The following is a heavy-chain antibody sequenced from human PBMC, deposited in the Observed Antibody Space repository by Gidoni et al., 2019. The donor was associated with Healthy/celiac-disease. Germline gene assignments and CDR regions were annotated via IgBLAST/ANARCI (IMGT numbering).Heavy chain of an antibody. Sequence: EVQLLESVGGLVQPGGSLRLSCAASGFTFSSYAMSWVRQAPGKGLEWVSAMRGSGGSTYYADSVKGRFTISRDNSKNTLYLQMNSLRAEDTAVYYCALWGCSGCRGPGGYWGQGTLVTVSS. CDR3: ALWGCSGCRGPGGY. CDR1: GFTFSSYA. J-gene: IGHJ4*02. V-gene: IGHV3-23*01. D-gene: IGHD6-19*01. CDR2: MRGSGGST.